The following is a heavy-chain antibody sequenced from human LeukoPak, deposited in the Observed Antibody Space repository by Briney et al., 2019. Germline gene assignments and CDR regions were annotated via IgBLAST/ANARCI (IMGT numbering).Heavy chain of an antibody. J-gene: IGHJ4*02. Sequence: SETLSLTCAVYGGSFSGYYWSWIRQPPGKGLEWIGEINHSGSTNYNPSLKSRVTISVDTSKNQFSLKLSSVTAADTAVYYCARSSWTQNFGYWGQGTLVTVSS. CDR3: ARSSWTQNFGY. D-gene: IGHD6-13*01. CDR2: INHSGST. V-gene: IGHV4-34*01. CDR1: GGSFSGYY.